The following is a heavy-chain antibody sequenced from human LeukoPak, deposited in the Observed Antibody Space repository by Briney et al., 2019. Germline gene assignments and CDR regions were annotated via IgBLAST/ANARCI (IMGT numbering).Heavy chain of an antibody. V-gene: IGHV4-34*01. J-gene: IGHJ3*02. CDR1: GGSFSDYY. Sequence: SETLSLTCAVYGGSFSDYYWSWIRQPPGKGLEWIGEINHSGSTNYNPSLKSRVTISVDTSKNQFSLKLSSVTAADTAVYYCARGANDYGDIRDAFDIWGQGTMVTVSS. CDR2: INHSGST. CDR3: ARGANDYGDIRDAFDI. D-gene: IGHD4-17*01.